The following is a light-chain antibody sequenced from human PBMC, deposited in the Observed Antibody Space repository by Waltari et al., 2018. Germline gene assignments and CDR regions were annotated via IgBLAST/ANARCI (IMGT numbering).Light chain of an antibody. CDR1: QSIGIY. CDR3: QKYESLPAT. CDR2: HAS. Sequence: IVLTQSPGTLSLSPGERATLSCRASQSIGIYLAWYQQKPGQAPRLLMYHASTRATGIPDRFSGSGSETDFSLTISRLEPEDFAVYYCQKYESLPATFGQGTKVEIK. V-gene: IGKV3-20*01. J-gene: IGKJ1*01.